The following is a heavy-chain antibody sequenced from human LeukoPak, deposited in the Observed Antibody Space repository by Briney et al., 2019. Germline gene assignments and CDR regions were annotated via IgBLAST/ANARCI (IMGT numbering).Heavy chain of an antibody. D-gene: IGHD2-2*02. CDR2: INPSGGST. CDR3: ARGTDIVVVPAAIFLY. V-gene: IGHV1-46*02. Sequence: ASVKVSCKASGYTFNSYYMHWVRQAPGQGLEWMGIINPSGGSTSYAQKFQGRVTMTRDMSTSTVYMELSSLRSEDTAVYYCARGTDIVVVPAAIFLYWGQGTLVTVSS. J-gene: IGHJ4*02. CDR1: GYTFNSYY.